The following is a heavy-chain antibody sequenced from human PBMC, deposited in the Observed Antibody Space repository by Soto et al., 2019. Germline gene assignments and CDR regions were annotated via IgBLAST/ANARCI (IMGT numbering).Heavy chain of an antibody. J-gene: IGHJ2*01. Sequence: QVQLQQSGPGLVKPSQTLSLMCDISGDSVSSVTATWSWIRQSPSRGLEWLGRTYYRSKWYNDYGMSVKGRIVITPDTSKNQVSLQLNSVTPEDTATYFCARDGSGFHWYFDVWGRGTLVTVSS. V-gene: IGHV6-1*01. CDR3: ARDGSGFHWYFDV. D-gene: IGHD6-19*01. CDR1: GDSVSSVTAT. CDR2: TYYRSKWYN.